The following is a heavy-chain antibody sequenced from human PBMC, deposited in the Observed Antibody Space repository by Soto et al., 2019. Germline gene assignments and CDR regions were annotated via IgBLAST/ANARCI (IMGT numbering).Heavy chain of an antibody. CDR1: GFTFSSYA. V-gene: IGHV3-23*01. Sequence: EVQLLESGGGLVQPGGSLRLSCAASGFTFSSYAMSWVRQAPGKGLEWVSAISGSGGSTYYADSVKGRFTISRDNSKNTLHLQMNSLRAEDTAVYYCAKDRETYYDILTGWEFDYWGQGTLVTVSS. CDR2: ISGSGGST. J-gene: IGHJ4*02. D-gene: IGHD3-9*01. CDR3: AKDRETYYDILTGWEFDY.